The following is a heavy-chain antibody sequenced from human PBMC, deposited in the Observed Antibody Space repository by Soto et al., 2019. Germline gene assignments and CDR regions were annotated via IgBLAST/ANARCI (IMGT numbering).Heavy chain of an antibody. CDR1: GGSISSYY. CDR2: IYTSGST. D-gene: IGHD3-3*01. J-gene: IGHJ5*02. V-gene: IGHV4-4*07. Sequence: QVQLQESGPGLVKPSETLSLTCTGSGGSISSYYWSCIRQPAGDGLEWIGRIYTSGSTNYKPSRKRRVAMCVDTSKNRLHLKVSGVADADTAVYFWSGTCYDFWSGTGGWFDPWGQGTLVTV. CDR3: SGTCYDFWSGTGGWFDP.